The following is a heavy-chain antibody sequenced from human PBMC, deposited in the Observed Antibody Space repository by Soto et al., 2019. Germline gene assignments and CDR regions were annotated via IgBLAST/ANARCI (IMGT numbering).Heavy chain of an antibody. V-gene: IGHV4-30-2*01. CDR3: ARGHYGGTSADFDY. Sequence: PSETLSLTCAVSGGSISSGGYSWSWIRQPPGKGLEWIGYIYHSGSTYYNPSLKSRVTISVDRSKNQFSLKLSSVTAADTAVYYCARGHYGGTSADFDYWGQGTLVNAPQ. D-gene: IGHD4-17*01. CDR1: GGSISSGGYS. CDR2: IYHSGST. J-gene: IGHJ4*02.